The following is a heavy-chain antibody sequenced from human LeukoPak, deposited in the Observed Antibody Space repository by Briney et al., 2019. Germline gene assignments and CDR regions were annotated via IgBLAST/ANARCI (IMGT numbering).Heavy chain of an antibody. CDR1: GLTFSTSG. CDR3: ATETNGRHYDY. D-gene: IGHD1-14*01. J-gene: IGHJ4*02. CDR2: IGPTGSDR. Sequence: GGSLRLSCTASGLTFSTSGFNWVRQAQGKGLEWVASIGPTGSDRYHADSIKGRFTISRDNANNFLYLQMNSLRAEDTAVYYCATETNGRHYDYWGQGTLLTVSS. V-gene: IGHV3-21*06.